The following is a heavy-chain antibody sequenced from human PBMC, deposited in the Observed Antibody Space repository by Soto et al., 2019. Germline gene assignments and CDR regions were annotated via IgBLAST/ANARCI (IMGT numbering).Heavy chain of an antibody. CDR2: ISDVGTYI. CDR3: ARDLVEGALNGFDV. J-gene: IGHJ3*01. D-gene: IGHD1-26*01. V-gene: IGHV3-21*01. CDR1: GFILSDHS. Sequence: LRLSCVASGFILSDHSMNWVRLAPGKGLEWVSSISDVGTYIFYAASVKGRFTISRDNAKNSLYLQLDSLGAEDTALYYCARDLVEGALNGFDVWGQGTMVTVSS.